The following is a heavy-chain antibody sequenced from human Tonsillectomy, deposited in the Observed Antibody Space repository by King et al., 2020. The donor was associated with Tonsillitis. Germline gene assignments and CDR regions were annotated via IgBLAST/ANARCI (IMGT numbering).Heavy chain of an antibody. CDR1: GFTFSSYG. Sequence: VQLVESGGGVVQPGRSLRLSCAASGFTFSSYGMHWVRQAPGQGLEWVGVIWYNGRYKYYSDSVQGRFTVSRDKSKNTRYLQMNSLRAEDTAVYYRARDGRSYYYFDYWGQGTLVTVSS. D-gene: IGHD1-26*01. CDR3: ARDGRSYYYFDY. J-gene: IGHJ4*02. CDR2: IWYNGRYK. V-gene: IGHV3-33*08.